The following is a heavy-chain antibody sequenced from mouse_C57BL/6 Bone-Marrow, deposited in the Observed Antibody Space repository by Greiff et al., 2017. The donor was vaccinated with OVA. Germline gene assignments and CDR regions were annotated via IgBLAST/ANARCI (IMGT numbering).Heavy chain of an antibody. Sequence: EVKLVESGGGLVQPGGSMKLSCAASGFTFSDAWMDWVRQSPEKGLEWVAEIRNKANNHATYYAESVKGRFTISRDDSKSSVYLQMNSLRAEDTGIYYCTSGSITTVVGDYWGQGTTLTVSS. J-gene: IGHJ2*01. D-gene: IGHD1-1*01. CDR1: GFTFSDAW. CDR3: TSGSITTVVGDY. V-gene: IGHV6-6*01. CDR2: IRNKANNHAT.